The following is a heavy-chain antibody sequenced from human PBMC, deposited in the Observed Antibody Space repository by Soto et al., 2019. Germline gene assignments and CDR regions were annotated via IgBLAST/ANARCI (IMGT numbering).Heavy chain of an antibody. CDR1: GYTFTSYA. J-gene: IGHJ4*02. V-gene: IGHV1-3*01. D-gene: IGHD4-4*01. CDR3: ARDGSYSNYGFDY. CDR2: INAGNGNT. Sequence: ASVKVSCKASGYTFTSYAMHWVRQAPGQRLEWMGWINAGNGNTKYSQKFQGRVTITRDTSASTAYMELSSLRSVDTAVYYCARDGSYSNYGFDYWGQGTLVTVSS.